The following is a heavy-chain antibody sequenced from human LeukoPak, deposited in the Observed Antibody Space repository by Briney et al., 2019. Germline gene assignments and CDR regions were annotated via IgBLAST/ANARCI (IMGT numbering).Heavy chain of an antibody. CDR3: AKVPKGGYFDY. Sequence: GGSLRLSCAASGFTFTTYWMHWVRQVPGKGLVWVARIKGDGSSTRHADSMKGRFTISRDNSKNTLYLQMNSLRAEDTAVYYCAKVPKGGYFDYWGQGTLVTVSS. CDR2: IKGDGSST. J-gene: IGHJ4*02. CDR1: GFTFTTYW. V-gene: IGHV3-74*01. D-gene: IGHD2-2*01.